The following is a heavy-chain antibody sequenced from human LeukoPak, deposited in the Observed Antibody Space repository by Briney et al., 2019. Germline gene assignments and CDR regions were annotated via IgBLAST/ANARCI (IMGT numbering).Heavy chain of an antibody. J-gene: IGHJ4*02. CDR3: ARGAADFWSGYNQHYFDY. D-gene: IGHD3-3*01. CDR2: INPNSGGT. V-gene: IGHV1-2*02. CDR1: GYTFTGYY. Sequence: ASVKVSCKASGYTFTGYYMHWVRQAPGQGLEWMGWINPNSGGTNYAQKFQGRVTMTRDTSISTAYMELSRLRSDDTAVYYCARGAADFWSGYNQHYFDYWGQGTLVTVSS.